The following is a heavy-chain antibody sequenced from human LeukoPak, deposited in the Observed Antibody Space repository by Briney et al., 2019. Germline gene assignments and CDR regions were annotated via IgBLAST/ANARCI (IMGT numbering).Heavy chain of an antibody. D-gene: IGHD3-22*01. V-gene: IGHV4-31*03. Sequence: PSETLSLTCTVSGGSISSGGYYWSWIRQHPGKGLEWIGYTYYSGSTYYNPSLKSRVTISVDTSKNQFSLKLSSVTAADTAVYYCAGRTSFYDSSGYYYGADYWGQGTLVTVSS. J-gene: IGHJ4*02. CDR1: GGSISSGGYY. CDR2: TYYSGST. CDR3: AGRTSFYDSSGYYYGADY.